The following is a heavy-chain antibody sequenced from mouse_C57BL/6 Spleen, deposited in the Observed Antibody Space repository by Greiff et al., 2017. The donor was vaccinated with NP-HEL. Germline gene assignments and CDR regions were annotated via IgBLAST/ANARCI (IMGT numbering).Heavy chain of an antibody. CDR3: TITVHYAMDY. J-gene: IGHJ4*01. CDR2: IDPETGGT. V-gene: IGHV1-15*01. CDR1: GYTFTDYE. D-gene: IGHD4-1*01. Sequence: QVQLKQSGAELVRPGASVTLSCKASGYTFTDYEMHWVKQTPVHGLEWIGAIDPETGGTAYNQKFKGKAILTADKSSSTAYMELRSLTSEDSAVYYCTITVHYAMDYWGQGTSVTVSS.